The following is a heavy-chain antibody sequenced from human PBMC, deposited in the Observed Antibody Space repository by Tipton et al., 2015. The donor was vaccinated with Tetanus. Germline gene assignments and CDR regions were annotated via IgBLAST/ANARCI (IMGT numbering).Heavy chain of an antibody. CDR2: IYYSGST. CDR3: AREGYYDSSGYYYKGAFDI. Sequence: LRLSCTVSGGSVSSGSYYWSWIRQPPGKGLEWIGYIYYSGSTNYNPSLKSRVTISVDTSKNQFSLKPSSVTAADTAVYYCAREGYYDSSGYYYKGAFDIWGQGTMVTVSS. V-gene: IGHV4-61*01. CDR1: GGSVSSGSYY. D-gene: IGHD3-22*01. J-gene: IGHJ3*02.